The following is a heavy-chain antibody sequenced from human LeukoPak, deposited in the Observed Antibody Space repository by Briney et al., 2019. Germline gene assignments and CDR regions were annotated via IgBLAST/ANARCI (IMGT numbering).Heavy chain of an antibody. D-gene: IGHD6-19*01. CDR1: GFTFSGSA. Sequence: GGSLRLSCAASGFTFSGSAMHWVRQASGKGLEWVGRIGSKTNNYATAYAASVKGRFTISRDDSKNTAYLQMNSLKTEDTAVYYCTSRRYGSGWPDYYYDGMDVWGQGTTVTVSS. CDR2: IGSKTNNYAT. V-gene: IGHV3-73*01. J-gene: IGHJ6*02. CDR3: TSRRYGSGWPDYYYDGMDV.